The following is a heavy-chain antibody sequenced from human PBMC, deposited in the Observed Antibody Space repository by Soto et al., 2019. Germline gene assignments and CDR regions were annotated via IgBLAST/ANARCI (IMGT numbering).Heavy chain of an antibody. CDR1: GYTFTSYD. CDR2: MNPNSGNT. V-gene: IGHV1-8*01. J-gene: IGHJ6*02. Sequence: QVQLVQSGAEVKKPGASVKVSCKASGYTFTSYDINWVRQATGQGLEWMGWMNPNSGNTGYAQKFQGRVTMTRNTPISTAYMELSSLRSEDTAVYYCARRIAARPYYYYGMDVWGQGTTVTVSS. CDR3: ARRIAARPYYYYGMDV. D-gene: IGHD6-6*01.